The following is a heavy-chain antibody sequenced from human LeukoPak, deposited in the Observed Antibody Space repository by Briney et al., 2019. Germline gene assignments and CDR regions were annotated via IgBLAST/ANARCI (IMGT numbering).Heavy chain of an antibody. CDR1: GYTFTDYY. V-gene: IGHV1-2*02. J-gene: IGHJ5*02. D-gene: IGHD3-3*01. CDR3: ARADFIDAGPYLIAP. CDR2: INTKTGRT. Sequence: ASVKVSCKTSGYTFTDYYIHWVRQAPGQGLEWMGWINTKTGRTSFARTFQGRVTMTRDPSITTVYMDMAWLTSDDTAIYFCARADFIDAGPYLIAPWGQETLVTVSS.